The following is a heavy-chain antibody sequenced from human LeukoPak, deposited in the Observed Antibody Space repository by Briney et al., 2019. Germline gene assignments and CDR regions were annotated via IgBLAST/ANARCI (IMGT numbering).Heavy chain of an antibody. Sequence: GGSLRLSCAASGFTFGSYSMSWVRQAPGKGLEWVSSISGSGGSTYYADSVKGRFTISRDNSKKTLYLQMNSLRAEDTALYYCAKEQRGYSGYMVGSCFDPWGQGTVVTVSS. J-gene: IGHJ5*02. V-gene: IGHV3-23*01. CDR3: AKEQRGYSGYMVGSCFDP. CDR1: GFTFGSYS. CDR2: ISGSGGST. D-gene: IGHD5-12*01.